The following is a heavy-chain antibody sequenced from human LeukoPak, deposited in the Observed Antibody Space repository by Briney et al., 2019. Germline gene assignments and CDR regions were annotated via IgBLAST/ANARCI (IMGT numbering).Heavy chain of an antibody. J-gene: IGHJ4*02. Sequence: GESLKISCKGSGSRFTTYWIGWVRQMPGKGLEWMGIIYPSDSDTRYSPSFQGQDTISADKSISTAYLQWNSLKASDTAMYYCARLYGDADYWGQGTLVTVSS. D-gene: IGHD4-17*01. CDR1: GSRFTTYW. CDR2: IYPSDSDT. CDR3: ARLYGDADY. V-gene: IGHV5-51*01.